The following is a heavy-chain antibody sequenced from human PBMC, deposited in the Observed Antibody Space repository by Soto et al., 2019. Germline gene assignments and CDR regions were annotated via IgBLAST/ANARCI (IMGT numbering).Heavy chain of an antibody. CDR3: ASMGAVAYYYYGMDV. CDR1: GYTFSRSG. V-gene: IGHV1-18*01. J-gene: IGHJ6*02. CDR2: INGYNGNT. D-gene: IGHD3-10*01. Sequence: QVQLVQSGAEVKKPGASVKVSCKASGYTFSRSGISWVRQAPGQGLEWMGWINGYNGNTNYTQKMQGRITMTTDTPTSTAYMELSSLISDDTAVYCCASMGAVAYYYYGMDVWGQWTTVIVSS.